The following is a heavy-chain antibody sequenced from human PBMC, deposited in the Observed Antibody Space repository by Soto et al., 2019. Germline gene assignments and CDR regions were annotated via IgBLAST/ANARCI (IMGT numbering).Heavy chain of an antibody. J-gene: IGHJ4*02. D-gene: IGHD5-12*01. CDR1: GGTFSNHA. Sequence: QVQVVQSGAEVKRPGSSVKVSCTASGGTFSNHAINWVRQAPGQGLEWMGVIIPIFGTTDYAQEFQGRVSVNADESTTTAYMELSSLRSEDTAMYYCATDQTREGTYDGNSLDYWGQGTLLTVSS. CDR3: ATDQTREGTYDGNSLDY. V-gene: IGHV1-69*12. CDR2: IIPIFGTT.